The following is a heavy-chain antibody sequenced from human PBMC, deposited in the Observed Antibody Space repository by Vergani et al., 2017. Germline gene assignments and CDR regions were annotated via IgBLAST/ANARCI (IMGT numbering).Heavy chain of an antibody. D-gene: IGHD2-21*02. CDR1: GGSISSYY. V-gene: IGHV4-59*01. J-gene: IGHJ3*02. Sequence: QVQLQESGPGLVKPSETLSLTCTVSGGSISSYYWSWIRQPPGKGLEWIGYIYYRGSTHYNPSLKNRVTISVDTSKNQFSLKLSAVTAADTAVYYCARNPYCGGDCYSDAFDIWGQGTMVTVSS. CDR3: ARNPYCGGDCYSDAFDI. CDR2: IYYRGST.